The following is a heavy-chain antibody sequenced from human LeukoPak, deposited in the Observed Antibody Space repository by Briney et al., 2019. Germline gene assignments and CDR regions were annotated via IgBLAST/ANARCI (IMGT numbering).Heavy chain of an antibody. D-gene: IGHD3-10*01. V-gene: IGHV1-24*01. CDR2: FDPGDGET. CDR1: GYTLTELS. CDR3: ATDRITMVRGVIMKGGFDY. J-gene: IGHJ4*02. Sequence: ASVKVSCKVSGYTLTELSMHWVRQASGKGLEWMGGFDPGDGETIYAQKFQGRVTMTEDTSTDTAYMELSSLRSEDTAVYYCATDRITMVRGVIMKGGFDYWGQGTLVTVSS.